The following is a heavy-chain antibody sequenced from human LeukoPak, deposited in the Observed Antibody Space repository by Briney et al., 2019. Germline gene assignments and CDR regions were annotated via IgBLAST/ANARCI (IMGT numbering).Heavy chain of an antibody. V-gene: IGHV3-23*01. CDR3: ASDYFLDY. CDR1: GFTFSSYA. CDR2: ISDSGART. J-gene: IGHJ4*02. D-gene: IGHD6-25*01. Sequence: GGSLRLSCAASGFTFSSYAMTWVRQAPGKGLEWVSTISDSGARTNYADSAKGRFTISRDNSMNTLYLQMNSLRADDTAVYYCASDYFLDYWGQGTLVTVSS.